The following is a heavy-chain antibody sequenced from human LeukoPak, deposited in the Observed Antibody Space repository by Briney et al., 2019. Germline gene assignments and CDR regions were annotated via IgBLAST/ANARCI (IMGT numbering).Heavy chain of an antibody. J-gene: IGHJ6*02. V-gene: IGHV3-53*01. Sequence: GGSLRLSCAASGLTVSSSYMSWVRQAPGKGLEWVSVIHSGGNTYYAESVKGRFTISRDNSKNTLYLQMNSLRAEDTAVYYCARDRPYYDILTGYYRPLGGYYYGMDVWGQGTTVTVSS. CDR3: ARDRPYYDILTGYYRPLGGYYYGMDV. CDR1: GLTVSSSY. D-gene: IGHD3-9*01. CDR2: IHSGGNT.